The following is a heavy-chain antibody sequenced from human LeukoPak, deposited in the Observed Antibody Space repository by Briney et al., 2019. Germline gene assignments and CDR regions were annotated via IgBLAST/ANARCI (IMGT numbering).Heavy chain of an antibody. J-gene: IGHJ4*02. Sequence: SVKVSCKASGGTFSSYAISWVRQAPGQGLEWMGGIIPIFGTANYAQKFQGRVTITADKSTSTAYMELSRLRSDDTAVYYCARESVPAVAARRGLNYWGQGTLVAVSS. CDR3: ARESVPAVAARRGLNY. D-gene: IGHD6-6*01. CDR1: GGTFSSYA. CDR2: IIPIFGTA. V-gene: IGHV1-69*06.